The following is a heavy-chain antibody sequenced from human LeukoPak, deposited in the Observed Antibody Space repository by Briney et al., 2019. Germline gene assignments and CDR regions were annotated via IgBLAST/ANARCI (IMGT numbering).Heavy chain of an antibody. J-gene: IGHJ5*02. Sequence: GGSLRLSCAASGFTFSSYAMNWVRQAPGKGLEWVSSISSSSNYIYYADSVKGRFTISRDNAKNSLYLQMNSLRAEDTAVYYCARVEESASFDPWGQGTLVTVSS. D-gene: IGHD3-3*01. CDR1: GFTFSSYA. CDR3: ARVEESASFDP. CDR2: ISSSSNYI. V-gene: IGHV3-21*01.